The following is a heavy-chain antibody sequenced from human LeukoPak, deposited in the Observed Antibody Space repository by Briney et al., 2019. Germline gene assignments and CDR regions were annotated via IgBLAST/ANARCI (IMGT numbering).Heavy chain of an antibody. CDR3: TTSDINYRPFDN. CDR2: ISSSSNYI. CDR1: GITGYS. D-gene: IGHD4-11*01. V-gene: IGHV3-21*01. Sequence: PGGSVRLSCAASGITGYSMHWVRQAPATGLEWVCSISSSSNYIYCADSEKGRFTISRDNAKNSLFLQVSSLRAEDTAVYYCTTSDINYRPFDNWGQGTLVTVSS. J-gene: IGHJ4*02.